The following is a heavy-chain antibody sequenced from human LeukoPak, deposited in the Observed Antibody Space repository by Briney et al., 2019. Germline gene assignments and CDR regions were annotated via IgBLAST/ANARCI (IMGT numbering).Heavy chain of an antibody. D-gene: IGHD4/OR15-4a*01. CDR1: GFTFTSYG. CDR2: ISAYNGNT. J-gene: IGHJ3*02. V-gene: IGHV1-18*01. CDR3: ARDYLWGFTDAFDI. Sequence: ASVKVSCKASGFTFTSYGISWVRQAPGQGLEWMGWISAYNGNTNYAQKLQGRVTMTTDTSTSTAYMELRSLRSDDTAVYYCARDYLWGFTDAFDIWGQGTMVTVSS.